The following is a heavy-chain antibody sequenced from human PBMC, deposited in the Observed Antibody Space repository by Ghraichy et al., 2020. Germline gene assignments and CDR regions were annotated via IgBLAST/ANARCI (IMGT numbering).Heavy chain of an antibody. Sequence: GGSLRLSCAASGFTFISSWMSWVRQAPGKGLEWVACIKQDGSQGYYVDSVEGRFTISRDNAKNSLFLQMNSLTAEDTAVYYCAKGGWYPDYWGQGTLVTVSS. CDR2: IKQDGSQG. V-gene: IGHV3-7*01. J-gene: IGHJ4*02. D-gene: IGHD2-15*01. CDR3: AKGGWYPDY. CDR1: GFTFISSW.